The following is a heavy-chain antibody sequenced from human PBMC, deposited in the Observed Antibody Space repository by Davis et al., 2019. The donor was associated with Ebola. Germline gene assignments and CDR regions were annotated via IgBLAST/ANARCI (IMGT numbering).Heavy chain of an antibody. D-gene: IGHD2-15*01. CDR1: GGSISSSNW. CDR2: IYHSGST. V-gene: IGHV4-4*02. CDR3: ARGYCSGGSCYLYYYGMDV. J-gene: IGHJ6*04. Sequence: SETLSLTCAVSGGSISSSNWWRWVRQPPGKGLEWIGEIYHSGSTNYNPSLKSRVTISVDKSKNQFSLKLSSVTAADTAVYYCARGYCSGGSCYLYYYGMDVWGKGTTVTVSS.